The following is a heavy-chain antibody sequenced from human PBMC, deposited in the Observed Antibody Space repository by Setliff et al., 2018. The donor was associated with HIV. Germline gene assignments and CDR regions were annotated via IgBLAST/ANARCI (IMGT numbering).Heavy chain of an antibody. J-gene: IGHJ4*02. CDR3: GRSETRDSRGLYY. CDR2: IIPVFGTT. D-gene: IGHD3-22*01. CDR1: GGTFSSYA. Sequence: SVKVSCKASGGTFSSYAISWVRQAPGQGLDWMGGIIPVFGTTKYAQKFQGRVTMTTHTSTNTAYMELRSLRSDDTAVYYCGRSETRDSRGLYYWGQGTLVTVSS. V-gene: IGHV1-69*05.